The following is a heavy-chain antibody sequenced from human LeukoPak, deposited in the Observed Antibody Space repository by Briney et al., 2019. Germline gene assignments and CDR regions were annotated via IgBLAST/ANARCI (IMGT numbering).Heavy chain of an antibody. D-gene: IGHD3-3*01. Sequence: GVSLRLSGAASGFSFSSYAMHWVRQAPGKELEWVAVISYDGRNEYYADSVKSRFTISRDISKNTLYLQMNSLRPEDTAVYYCARGGDSWSGYSYGMDVWGQGTTVTVSS. J-gene: IGHJ6*02. V-gene: IGHV3-30-3*01. CDR1: GFSFSSYA. CDR3: ARGGDSWSGYSYGMDV. CDR2: ISYDGRNE.